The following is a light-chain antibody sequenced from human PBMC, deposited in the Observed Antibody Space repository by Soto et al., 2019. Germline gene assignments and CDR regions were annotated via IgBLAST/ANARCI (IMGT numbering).Light chain of an antibody. J-gene: IGKJ1*01. V-gene: IGKV1-39*01. CDR2: AAS. CDR1: QNIRSY. Sequence: DIQMTQSPSSLSASIGDRVTITCRASQNIRSYLNWYQQKPGKAPKLLIHAASSLQSGVPSMFSGSGSGTDFTLTISSLQPEDFAAYYCQMSDSTWTFGQGTKVDIK. CDR3: QMSDSTWT.